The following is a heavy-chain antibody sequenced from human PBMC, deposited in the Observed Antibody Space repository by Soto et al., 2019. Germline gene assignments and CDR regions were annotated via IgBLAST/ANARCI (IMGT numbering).Heavy chain of an antibody. CDR3: AKDYAGITNFDC. J-gene: IGHJ4*02. CDR1: GFTFSTYA. Sequence: GGSLRLSCAASGFTFSTYAMSWVRQAPEKGLEWVSAVSGSGGRTFYADSVKGRFTISRDNSKNTLYLQMKSLRAEDTAVYYCAKDYAGITNFDCWGQGTLVTVSS. CDR2: VSGSGGRT. V-gene: IGHV3-23*01. D-gene: IGHD1-7*01.